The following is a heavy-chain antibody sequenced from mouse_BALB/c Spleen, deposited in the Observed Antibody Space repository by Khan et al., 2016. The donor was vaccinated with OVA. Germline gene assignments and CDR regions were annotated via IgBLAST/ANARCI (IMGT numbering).Heavy chain of an antibody. Sequence: EVELVESGGDLVNPGGSLKLSCAAAGFIFSSYGMSWVRQTPDKRLEWVATISSGGTYTYYPDSVKGRFTISRDTAKNTLSLQMSSLKSEDTAMYYCTSCITTTTGDYYAMDYWGQGTSVTVSS. J-gene: IGHJ4*01. CDR3: TSCITTTTGDYYAMDY. CDR2: ISSGGTYT. CDR1: GFIFSSYG. V-gene: IGHV5-6*01. D-gene: IGHD1-2*01.